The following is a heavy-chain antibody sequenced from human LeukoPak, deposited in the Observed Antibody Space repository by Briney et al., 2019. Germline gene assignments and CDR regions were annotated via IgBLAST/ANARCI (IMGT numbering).Heavy chain of an antibody. CDR3: AKDGDGSGSYPSWYYGMDV. V-gene: IGHV3-9*01. Sequence: GGSLRLSCAASGFTFSSYAMNWVRQAPGKGLEWVSGISWNSGSIGYADSVKGRFTISRDNAKNSLYLQMNSLRAEDTALYYCAKDGDGSGSYPSWYYGMDVWGQGTTVTVSS. CDR1: GFTFSSYA. D-gene: IGHD3-10*01. J-gene: IGHJ6*02. CDR2: ISWNSGSI.